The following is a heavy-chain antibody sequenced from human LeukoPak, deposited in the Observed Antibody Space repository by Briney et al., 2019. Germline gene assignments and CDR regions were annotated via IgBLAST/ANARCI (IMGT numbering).Heavy chain of an antibody. CDR3: AIVGGSYAY. D-gene: IGHD1-26*01. CDR1: GFTFSGYA. J-gene: IGHJ4*02. CDR2: ISGAGVST. Sequence: GGSLRLSCAASGFTFSGYALTWVRQAPGKELEWVSTISGAGVSTYYADSVRGRFTISRDNSKNTLYLQMSSLRVDDTALYYCAIVGGSYAYWGQGTLVTVSS. V-gene: IGHV3-23*01.